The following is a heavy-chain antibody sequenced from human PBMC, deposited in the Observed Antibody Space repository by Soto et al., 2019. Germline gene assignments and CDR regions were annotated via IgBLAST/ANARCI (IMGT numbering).Heavy chain of an antibody. D-gene: IGHD6-19*01. V-gene: IGHV4-59*08. CDR1: GGSISSYY. CDR2: IYYSGST. Sequence: SETLSLTCTVSGGSISSYYWSWIRQPPGKGLEWIGYIYYSGSTNYNPSLKSRVTISVDTSKNQFSLKLSSVTAADTAVYYCARHGPRGESDSSGLDYWGQGTLVTVSS. CDR3: ARHGPRGESDSSGLDY. J-gene: IGHJ4*02.